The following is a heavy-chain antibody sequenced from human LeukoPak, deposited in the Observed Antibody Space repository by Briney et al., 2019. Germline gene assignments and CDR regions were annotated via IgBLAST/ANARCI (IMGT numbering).Heavy chain of an antibody. D-gene: IGHD3-9*01. V-gene: IGHV4-39*01. Sequence: PSETLSLTCTVSGGSISSSSYYWGWIRQPPGKGLEWIGSIYYSGSTYYNPSPKSRVTISVDTSKNQFSLKLSSVTAADTAVYYCARPANYDILTHFDYWGQGTLVTVSS. CDR2: IYYSGST. CDR3: ARPANYDILTHFDY. CDR1: GGSISSSSYY. J-gene: IGHJ4*02.